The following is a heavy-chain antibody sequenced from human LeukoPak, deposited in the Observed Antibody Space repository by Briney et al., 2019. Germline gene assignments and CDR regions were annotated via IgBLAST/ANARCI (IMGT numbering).Heavy chain of an antibody. J-gene: IGHJ5*02. Sequence: GGSLRLSCAVSGFTFSNYGMSWVRQAPGKGLEWVSYISSSGGTIYYADSVKGRFTISRDNAKNSLYLQMNSLRAEDTAVYYCARESSEPYVWGSTWGQGTLVTVSS. V-gene: IGHV3-48*04. CDR3: ARESSEPYVWGST. CDR2: ISSSGGTI. D-gene: IGHD3-16*01. CDR1: GFTFSNYG.